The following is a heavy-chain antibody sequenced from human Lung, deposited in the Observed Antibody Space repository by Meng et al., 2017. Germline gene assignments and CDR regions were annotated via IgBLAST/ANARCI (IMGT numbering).Heavy chain of an antibody. CDR2: IKSKGSGGTI. J-gene: IGHJ4*02. V-gene: IGHV3-15*01. Sequence: EVQLVDSGGGLVHPGGSLRLSCAVSGLIFSDAWLNWVRQAPGKGLEWVGRIKSKGSGGTIDYAAPVKGRYTISRDDSRNMMFLQMNSLKIEDTAVYFCTHSETVFGHYGSWGQGTLVTVSS. CDR3: THSETVFGHYGS. D-gene: IGHD3/OR15-3a*01. CDR1: GLIFSDAW.